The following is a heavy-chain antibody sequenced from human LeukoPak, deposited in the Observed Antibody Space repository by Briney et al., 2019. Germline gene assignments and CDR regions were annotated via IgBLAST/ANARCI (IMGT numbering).Heavy chain of an antibody. CDR1: GYTFTDYN. CDR3: TVWFGELTH. V-gene: IGHV1-2*02. Sequence: GASVKVSCKASGYTFTDYNIHWLRQAPGQGLEWMGWISPNSGGTNYAQKFQGRVTMTRDTSITTAYMELSRLRSDDTAMYYCTVWFGELTHWGQGTLVTVSS. J-gene: IGHJ4*02. CDR2: ISPNSGGT. D-gene: IGHD3-10*01.